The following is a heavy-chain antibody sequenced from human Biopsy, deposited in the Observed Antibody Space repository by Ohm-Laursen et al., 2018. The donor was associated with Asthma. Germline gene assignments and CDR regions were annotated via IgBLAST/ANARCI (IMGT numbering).Heavy chain of an antibody. D-gene: IGHD6-19*01. CDR2: ISYDGSSI. Sequence: SLRLSCAASGFTFGDYCMSWVRQVPGKGLEWVAVISYDGSSIYYADSVKGRFTISRDNSKNTLSLQMNSLTAEDTAVYYCAKEGVAGTHIEDWGQGTLVTVSS. CDR1: GFTFGDYC. V-gene: IGHV3-30*18. CDR3: AKEGVAGTHIED. J-gene: IGHJ4*02.